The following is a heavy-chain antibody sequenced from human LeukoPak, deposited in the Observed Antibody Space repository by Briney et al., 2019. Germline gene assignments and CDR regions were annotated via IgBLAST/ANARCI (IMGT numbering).Heavy chain of an antibody. CDR2: ISSSSSYI. D-gene: IGHD5-18*01. V-gene: IGHV3-21*03. CDR1: GFTFSSYS. Sequence: GGSLRLSCAASGFTFSSYSMNWVRQAPGKGLEWVSSISSSSSYIYYADSVKGRFTISRDNAKNSLYLQMNSLRAEDTAVYYCTRVEGHQLWFGYYYMDVWGKGTTVTISS. CDR3: TRVEGHQLWFGYYYMDV. J-gene: IGHJ6*03.